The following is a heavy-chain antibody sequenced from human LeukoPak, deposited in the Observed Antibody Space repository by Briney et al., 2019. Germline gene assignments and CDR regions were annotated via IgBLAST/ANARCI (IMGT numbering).Heavy chain of an antibody. J-gene: IGHJ4*02. CDR2: IYHSGST. D-gene: IGHD6-19*01. V-gene: IGHV4-4*02. Sequence: PSETLSLTCAVSGGSISSSNWWSWVRQPPGKGLEWIGEIYHSGSTNYNPSLKSRVTISVDKSKNQFSLKLSSVTAADTAVYYCAKRLGYNSGWYYFDYWGQGTLVTVSS. CDR3: AKRLGYNSGWYYFDY. CDR1: GGSISSSNW.